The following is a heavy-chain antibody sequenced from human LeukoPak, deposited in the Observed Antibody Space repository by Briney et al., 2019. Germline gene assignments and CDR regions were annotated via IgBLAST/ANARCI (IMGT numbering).Heavy chain of an antibody. CDR2: ISSSSSYI. CDR1: GFTFSNAW. Sequence: GGSLRLSCAASGFTFSNAWMSWVRQAPGKGLEWVSSISSSSSYIYYADSVKGRFTISRDNAKNSLYLQMNSLRAEDTAVYYCASGSYTDAFDIWGQGTMVTVSS. V-gene: IGHV3-21*01. J-gene: IGHJ3*02. D-gene: IGHD1-26*01. CDR3: ASGSYTDAFDI.